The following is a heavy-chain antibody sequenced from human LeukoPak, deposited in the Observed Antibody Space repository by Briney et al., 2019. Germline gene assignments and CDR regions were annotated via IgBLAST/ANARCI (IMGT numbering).Heavy chain of an antibody. CDR1: GFTINGNR. Sequence: GGSLRLSCAASGFTINGNRMSWVRQTPGKGLEWVANIKPDGSQKYYVDSVEGRFTISRDNAQNSLFLQISSLRVEDSAVYYCARGSGYNYGFPDYWGQGTLVTVSS. CDR2: IKPDGSQK. CDR3: ARGSGYNYGFPDY. D-gene: IGHD5-18*01. V-gene: IGHV3-7*03. J-gene: IGHJ4*02.